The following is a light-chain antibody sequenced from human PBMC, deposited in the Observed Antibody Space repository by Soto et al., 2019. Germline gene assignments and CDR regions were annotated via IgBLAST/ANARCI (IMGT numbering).Light chain of an antibody. CDR2: RNT. CDR1: SSNIGKNY. V-gene: IGLV1-47*01. J-gene: IGLJ3*02. CDR3: SVWDANLSAWV. Sequence: QSVLTQPPSASGTPGQRVTISCSGSSSNIGKNYVYWYQQLPGRAPKLLIYRNTQRPSRVPDQFSGSKSGTSASLAISGLRSEDEADYYCSVWDANLSAWVFGGGTKLTVL.